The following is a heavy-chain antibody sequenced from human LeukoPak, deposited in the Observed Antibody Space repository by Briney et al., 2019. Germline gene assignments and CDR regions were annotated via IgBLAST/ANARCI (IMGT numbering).Heavy chain of an antibody. V-gene: IGHV3-33*01. J-gene: IGHJ4*02. D-gene: IGHD6-19*01. Sequence: GGSLRLACTASGFTFSSYGMHWVRQAPGKGLEWVAVIWFDGGNKYYADSVKGRFTISRDNSKNTLYLQMNSLRGEDTAVYYCARDSSGWFDYWGQGTLVTVCS. CDR3: ARDSSGWFDY. CDR2: IWFDGGNK. CDR1: GFTFSSYG.